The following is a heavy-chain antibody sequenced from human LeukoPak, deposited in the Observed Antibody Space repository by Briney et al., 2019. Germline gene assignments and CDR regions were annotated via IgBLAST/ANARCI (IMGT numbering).Heavy chain of an antibody. CDR2: ISLAGRT. CDR1: GGSITTTNY. Sequence: SGTLSLTCGVSGGSITTTNYWSWVRQPPGGGLEWIGEISLAGRTRYNPSLKGRVNISIDESKNHLYLNLASVTAADTAVYYCSRESGPFCPFGHWGQGTLVAVTS. D-gene: IGHD1-26*01. J-gene: IGHJ4*02. V-gene: IGHV4-4*02. CDR3: SRESGPFCPFGH.